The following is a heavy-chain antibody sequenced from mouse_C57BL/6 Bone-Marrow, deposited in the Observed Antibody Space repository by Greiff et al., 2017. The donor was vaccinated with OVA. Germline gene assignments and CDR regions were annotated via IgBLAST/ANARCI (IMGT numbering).Heavy chain of an antibody. CDR3: ARPRWFDY. V-gene: IGHV1-66*01. Sequence: VKVVESGPELVKPGASVKISCKASGYSFTSYYIHWVKQRPGQGLEWIGWIYPGSGNTKYNEKFKGKATLTADTSSSTAYMQLSSLTSEDSAVYYCARPRWFDYWGQGTTLTVSS. CDR2: IYPGSGNT. J-gene: IGHJ2*01. D-gene: IGHD1-1*02. CDR1: GYSFTSYY.